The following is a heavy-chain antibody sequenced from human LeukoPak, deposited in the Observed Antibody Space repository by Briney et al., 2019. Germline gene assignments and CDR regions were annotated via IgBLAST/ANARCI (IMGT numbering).Heavy chain of an antibody. J-gene: IGHJ4*02. CDR3: ARRAPSHDFDD. CDR2: ITTSSTYI. Sequence: PGGSLRLSCAASGFTFSSYWMHWVRQAPGKGLEWISSITTSSTYIYYADSVKGRFTISRDNAKNSLYLQMNSLRVEDTALYYCARRAPSHDFDDWGQGTLVTVSS. V-gene: IGHV3-21*01. CDR1: GFTFSSYW.